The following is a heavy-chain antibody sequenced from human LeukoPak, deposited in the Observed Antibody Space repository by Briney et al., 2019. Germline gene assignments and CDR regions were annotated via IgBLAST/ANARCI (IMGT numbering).Heavy chain of an antibody. D-gene: IGHD3-10*01. CDR1: GFTFSDYY. V-gene: IGHV3-11*04. Sequence: PGGSLRLSCAASGFTFSDYYMSWIRQAPGKGLEWVSYISSSGSTIYYADSVKGRFTISRDDSKNTMYLQMNSLRVEDTAVYYCATRGLSGYYYGMDVWGQGTTVTVSS. CDR3: ATRGLSGYYYGMDV. CDR2: ISSSGSTI. J-gene: IGHJ6*02.